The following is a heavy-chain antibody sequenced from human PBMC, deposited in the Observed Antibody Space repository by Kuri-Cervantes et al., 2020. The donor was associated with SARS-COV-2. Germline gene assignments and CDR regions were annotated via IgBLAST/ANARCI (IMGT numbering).Heavy chain of an antibody. CDR3: ASELLLRFDY. J-gene: IGHJ4*02. Sequence: GESLKISCTASGFTFGDYAMSWVRQAPGKGLEWVAVISYDGSNKYYADSVKGRFTISRDNSKNTLYLQMNSLRAEDTAVYYCASELLLRFDYWGQGTLVTVSS. CDR1: GFTFGDYA. CDR2: ISYDGSNK. V-gene: IGHV3-30-3*01. D-gene: IGHD5-12*01.